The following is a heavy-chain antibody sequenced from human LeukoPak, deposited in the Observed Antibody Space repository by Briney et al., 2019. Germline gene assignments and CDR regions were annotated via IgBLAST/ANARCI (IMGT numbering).Heavy chain of an antibody. V-gene: IGHV4-59*12. D-gene: IGHD3-16*01. J-gene: IGHJ5*02. CDR3: ASGGAANWFDP. CDR2: VSYSGST. Sequence: SETLSLTCTVSGDSITNYYWSWIRQPPGKGLEWIGYVSYSGSTNYSPSLKSRVTISLDTSKNQFSLKLSSATAADTAVYYCASGGAANWFDPWGQGTLVTVSS. CDR1: GDSITNYY.